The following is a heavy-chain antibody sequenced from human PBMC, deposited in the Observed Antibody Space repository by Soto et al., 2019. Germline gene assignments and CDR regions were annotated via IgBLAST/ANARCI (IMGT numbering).Heavy chain of an antibody. CDR2: MSPNTGNT. CDR3: ARRLGGYCSSTSCSRYSFDS. CDR1: GYTFTSYD. Sequence: QVQLVQSGAEVKKPGASVKVSCKASGYTFTSYDINWVRQATGQGLEWMGWMSPNTGNTGYAQEFQGRVTMTRNTSISTAYMELSSLRSEDTAVYYCARRLGGYCSSTSCSRYSFDSSGQGALVTVSS. J-gene: IGHJ4*02. D-gene: IGHD2-2*01. V-gene: IGHV1-8*01.